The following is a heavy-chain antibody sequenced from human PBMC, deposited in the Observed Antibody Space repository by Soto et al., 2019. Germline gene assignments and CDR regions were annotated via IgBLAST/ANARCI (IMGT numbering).Heavy chain of an antibody. CDR2: ISYDGSSK. CDR1: GFTFSSYG. D-gene: IGHD1-1*01. J-gene: IGHJ4*02. V-gene: IGHV3-30*18. CDR3: AKSRLEIDY. Sequence: GGSLRLSCAASGFTFSSYGMHWVRQAPGKGLEWVAVISYDGSSKYYADSVKGRFTISRDNSKNTLYLQMNSLRAEDTAVYYCAKSRLEIDYWGQGTLVTVSS.